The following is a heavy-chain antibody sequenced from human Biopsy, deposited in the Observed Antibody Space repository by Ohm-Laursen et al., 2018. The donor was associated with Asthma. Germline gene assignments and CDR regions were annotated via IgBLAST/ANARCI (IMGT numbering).Heavy chain of an antibody. CDR1: GGTFSNFA. J-gene: IGHJ6*02. CDR2: IMTVFGTT. V-gene: IGHV1-69*13. D-gene: IGHD6-19*01. CDR3: ARCQVGYSSGWSLLLKKIYYSGMDV. Sequence: SVTVSCKAPGGTFSNFAISWVRQAPGQGLEWLGGIMTVFGTTNYAQKIQGRVTITADESTSTAYMEVTSLRSEDTAIYYCARCQVGYSSGWSLLLKKIYYSGMDVWGQGTAVTVSS.